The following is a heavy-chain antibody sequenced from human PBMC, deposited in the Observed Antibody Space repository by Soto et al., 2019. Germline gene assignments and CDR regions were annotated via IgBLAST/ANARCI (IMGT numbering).Heavy chain of an antibody. CDR2: ISGSGGST. CDR1: GFTFADYA. D-gene: IGHD2-15*01. Sequence: EVQLLESGGGLVQPGGSLRHSCAASGFTFADYAMTWVRQAPGKGLEWVSAISGSGGSTYYADSVKGRFTISRDNSKNTLYLQMNSLIAEDTAVYYCAKGSPVVAAVDWFDSWGQGTLVNVSS. J-gene: IGHJ5*01. CDR3: AKGSPVVAAVDWFDS. V-gene: IGHV3-23*01.